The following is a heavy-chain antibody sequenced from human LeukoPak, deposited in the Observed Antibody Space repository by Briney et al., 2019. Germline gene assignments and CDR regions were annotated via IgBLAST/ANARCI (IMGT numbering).Heavy chain of an antibody. CDR2: INPNSGGT. Sequence: ASVKVSCKASGYTFTGYYMHWVRQAPGQGLEWMGWINPNSGGTNYAQKFQGRVTMTRDTSISTAYMELSRLRSDDTAVYYCARDRPELHAFDIWGQGTMDTVSS. V-gene: IGHV1-2*02. CDR3: ARDRPELHAFDI. J-gene: IGHJ3*02. CDR1: GYTFTGYY. D-gene: IGHD1-14*01.